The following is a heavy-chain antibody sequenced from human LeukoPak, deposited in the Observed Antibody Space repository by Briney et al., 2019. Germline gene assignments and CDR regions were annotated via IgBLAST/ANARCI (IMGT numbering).Heavy chain of an antibody. V-gene: IGHV3-11*04. Sequence: PGGSLRLSCVVSGFTFSDYYMSWIRQAPGKGLEWVSYISGSGSDIYYADSVKGRFTISRDNAKNSLYLQMNSLRAEDTAVYYCARVVPAAISYYFDYRGQGTLVTVSS. J-gene: IGHJ4*02. CDR3: ARVVPAAISYYFDY. CDR2: ISGSGSDI. CDR1: GFTFSDYY. D-gene: IGHD2-2*02.